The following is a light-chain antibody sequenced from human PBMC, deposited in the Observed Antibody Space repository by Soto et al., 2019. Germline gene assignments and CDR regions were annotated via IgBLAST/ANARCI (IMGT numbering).Light chain of an antibody. CDR2: AAT. V-gene: IGKV3-20*01. J-gene: IGKJ1*01. CDR3: QQYDKFPRT. Sequence: EIVLTQSLGTLSLFPGERATLSCRASQSVSNNYLAWYQQKPGQAPRLLIYAATSRATGIPDRFSGSGSETDFTLTITRLEPEDFAVYYCQQYDKFPRTFGRGTKVEVK. CDR1: QSVSNNY.